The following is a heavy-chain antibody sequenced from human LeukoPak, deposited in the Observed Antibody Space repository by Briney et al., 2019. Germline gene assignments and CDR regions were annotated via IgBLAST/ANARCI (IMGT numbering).Heavy chain of an antibody. Sequence: PSETLSPTCAVSGGSISSGGYSWSWIRQPPGKGLEWIGYIYHSGSTNYNPSLKSRVTISVDTSKNQSSLKLSPVTAADTAVYYCARGLGYCSSTSCHQLTFDYWGQGTPVTVSS. V-gene: IGHV4-30-2*02. D-gene: IGHD2-2*01. CDR1: GGSISSGGYS. J-gene: IGHJ4*02. CDR3: ARGLGYCSSTSCHQLTFDY. CDR2: IYHSGST.